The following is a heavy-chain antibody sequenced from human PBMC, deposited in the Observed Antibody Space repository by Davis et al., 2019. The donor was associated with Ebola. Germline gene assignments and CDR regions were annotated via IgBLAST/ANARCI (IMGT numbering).Heavy chain of an antibody. D-gene: IGHD4-17*01. Sequence: GESLKISCAASGFTFSDYYMSWIRQAPGKGLEWVSYISSSGSTIYYADSVKGRFTISRDNAKNSLYLQMNSLRAEDTAVYYCARGERDFGPSEIDYWGQGTLVSVSS. CDR3: ARGERDFGPSEIDY. J-gene: IGHJ4*02. CDR1: GFTFSDYY. V-gene: IGHV3-11*01. CDR2: ISSSGSTI.